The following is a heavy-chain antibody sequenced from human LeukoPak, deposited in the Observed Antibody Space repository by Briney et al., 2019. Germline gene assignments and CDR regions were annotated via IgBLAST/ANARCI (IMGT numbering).Heavy chain of an antibody. CDR3: AREGYDYVWGSYRPARYFDY. Sequence: GGSLRLSCAASGFTFSSYWMGWVRQAPGKGLEWVANIKQDGSEKYYVDSVKGRFTISRDNAKNSLYLQMNSLRAEDTAVYYCAREGYDYVWGSYRPARYFDYWGQGTLVTVSS. CDR2: IKQDGSEK. V-gene: IGHV3-7*01. CDR1: GFTFSSYW. J-gene: IGHJ4*02. D-gene: IGHD3-16*02.